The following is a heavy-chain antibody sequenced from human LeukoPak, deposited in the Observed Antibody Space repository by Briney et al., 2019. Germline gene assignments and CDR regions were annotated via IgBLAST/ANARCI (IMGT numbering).Heavy chain of an antibody. CDR3: ARAGNNWSFDY. CDR2: IYYRGDT. D-gene: IGHD1-1*01. CDR1: GDSVSIYY. V-gene: IGHV4-59*02. Sequence: SETLSLTCTVCGDSVSIYYWSWIRQRPGKGLEWIGYIYYRGDTNYNPSLKSRVTMAVDTSKNQFSLKVSSVTAADTAVYYCARAGNNWSFDYWGQGTLVTVSS. J-gene: IGHJ4*02.